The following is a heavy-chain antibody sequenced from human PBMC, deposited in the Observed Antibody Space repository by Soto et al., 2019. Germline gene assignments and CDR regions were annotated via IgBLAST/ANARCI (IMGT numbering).Heavy chain of an antibody. Sequence: VGSLRLSCAASGFTFSSYGMHWVRQAPGKGLEWVAVIWYDGSNKYYADSVKGRFTISRDNSKNTLYLQMNSLRAEDTAVYYCARDGGSYYGFDFDYWGQGTLVTVSS. CDR3: ARDGGSYYGFDFDY. J-gene: IGHJ4*02. V-gene: IGHV3-33*01. CDR1: GFTFSSYG. CDR2: IWYDGSNK. D-gene: IGHD1-26*01.